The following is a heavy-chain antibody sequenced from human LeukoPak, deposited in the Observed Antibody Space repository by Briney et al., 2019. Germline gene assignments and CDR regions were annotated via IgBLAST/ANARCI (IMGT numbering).Heavy chain of an antibody. CDR3: ARLDSPPRLAAAVGHAFDI. CDR1: GGSISSSDYY. V-gene: IGHV4-39*07. CDR2: VSYSGNT. J-gene: IGHJ3*02. D-gene: IGHD6-13*01. Sequence: SETLSLTCTVSGGSISSSDYYWDWIRQSPGKGLQWIGSVSYSGNTYYNPSLKSRVTISVDTSKNQFSLKARSVTAADTAVYYCARLDSPPRLAAAVGHAFDIWGQGTMVTVSS.